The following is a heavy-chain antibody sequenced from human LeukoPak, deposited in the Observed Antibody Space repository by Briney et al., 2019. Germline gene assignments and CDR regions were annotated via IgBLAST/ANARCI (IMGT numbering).Heavy chain of an antibody. CDR1: GDSIDDSY. V-gene: IGHV4-59*01. CDR3: ATMTTVTMYSYYFDS. D-gene: IGHD4-11*01. CDR2: ISYSGST. J-gene: IGHJ4*02. Sequence: SETLSLTCTISGDSIDDSYWSWIRQSPGKGLEWIGYISYSGSTNYNPSPKSRVTISLDTSKNQFSLSLRSVTAADTAVYSCATMTTVTMYSYYFDSWGQGTLVTVS.